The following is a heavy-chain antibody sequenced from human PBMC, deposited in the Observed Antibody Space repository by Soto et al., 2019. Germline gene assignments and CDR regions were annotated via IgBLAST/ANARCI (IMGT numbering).Heavy chain of an antibody. J-gene: IGHJ5*02. V-gene: IGHV3-74*01. CDR1: GFIFSDYS. Sequence: GGSLRLSCAASGFIFSDYSMHWVRQAPGKGLVLVSRINTDGSRTTYANSVKGRFTISRDNAKNTLYLQMSSLGAEDTALYYCAREDAYHFDPWGQGT. CDR3: AREDAYHFDP. CDR2: INTDGSRT. D-gene: IGHD2-21*01.